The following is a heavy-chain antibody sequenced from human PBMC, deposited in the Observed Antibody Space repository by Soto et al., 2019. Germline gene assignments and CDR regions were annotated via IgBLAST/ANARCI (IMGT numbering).Heavy chain of an antibody. Sequence: GGSLRLSCAASGFTFSSYWMSWVRQAPGKGLEWVANIKQDGSEKYYVDSVKGRFTISRDNAKNSLYLQMNSLRAEDTAVYYCARHERGYSYGYLFDYWGQGTLVTVSS. J-gene: IGHJ4*02. CDR3: ARHERGYSYGYLFDY. D-gene: IGHD5-18*01. CDR2: IKQDGSEK. V-gene: IGHV3-7*01. CDR1: GFTFSSYW.